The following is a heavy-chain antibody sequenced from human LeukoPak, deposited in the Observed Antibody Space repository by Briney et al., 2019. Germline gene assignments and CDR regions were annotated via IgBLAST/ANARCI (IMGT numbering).Heavy chain of an antibody. V-gene: IGHV3-30*03. CDR1: GFTFSSYG. CDR2: ISYDGSNK. CDR3: AVDCSSPSCYGQSAFDI. Sequence: GRSLRLSCAASGFTFSSYGMHWVRQAPGKGLEWVAVISYDGSNKYYADSVKGRFTISRDNSKNTLYLQMNSLRAEDTAIYYCAVDCSSPSCYGQSAFDIWGQGTMVTVSS. J-gene: IGHJ3*02. D-gene: IGHD2-2*01.